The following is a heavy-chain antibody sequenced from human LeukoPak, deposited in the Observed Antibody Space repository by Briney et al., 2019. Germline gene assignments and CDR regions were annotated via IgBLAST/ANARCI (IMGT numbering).Heavy chain of an antibody. Sequence: GGSLRLSCAASGFTFSSYSMNWVRQAPGKGLEWVSSISSSSSYIYYADSVKGRFTISRDNAKNSLYLQMNSLRAEDTAVYYCARDDRQLRAFDIWGQGTMVTVSS. J-gene: IGHJ3*02. V-gene: IGHV3-21*01. CDR1: GFTFSSYS. D-gene: IGHD2-2*01. CDR3: ARDDRQLRAFDI. CDR2: ISSSSSYI.